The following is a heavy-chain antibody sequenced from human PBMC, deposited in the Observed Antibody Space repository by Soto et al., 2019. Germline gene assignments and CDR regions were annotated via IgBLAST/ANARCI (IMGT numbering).Heavy chain of an antibody. CDR1: GYTFTAQY. CDR2: IKPNTGDT. J-gene: IGHJ4*02. V-gene: IGHV1-2*02. Sequence: ASVKVSCKASGYTFTAQYLHWVRQAPGEGLEWVGWIKPNTGDTNYAQKFQGRVTMTRDTSISTAHLELTRLRSDDTAMYYCAKDPPSDYWGQGTLVTVSS. CDR3: AKDPPSDY.